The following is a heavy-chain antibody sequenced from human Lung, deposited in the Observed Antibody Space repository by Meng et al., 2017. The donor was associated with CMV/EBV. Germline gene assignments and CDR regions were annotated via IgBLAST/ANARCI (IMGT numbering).Heavy chain of an antibody. CDR3: ARFDMDVEGYYGMDV. CDR2: ISNSGST. J-gene: IGHJ6*02. Sequence: SXTVSGGSISTYYWNWLRQLPGKGLEWIGYISNSGSTDYNPSLKSRVTISVDTSKNQFSLKLTSVTAADTAVYYCARFDMDVEGYYGMDVWGQGXTVXVS. D-gene: IGHD2-15*01. V-gene: IGHV4-59*01. CDR1: GGSISTYY.